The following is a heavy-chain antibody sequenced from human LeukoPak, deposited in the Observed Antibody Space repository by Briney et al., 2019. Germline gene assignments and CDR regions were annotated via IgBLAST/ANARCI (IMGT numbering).Heavy chain of an antibody. Sequence: ASETLSLTCTVSGGSISSYYWSWIRQPPGKGLEWIGYIYYGGSTNYNPSLKSRVSISVDTSKNQFSLKLSSVTAADTAVYYCARDGGNLLDYWGQGTLVTVSS. J-gene: IGHJ4*02. CDR2: IYYGGST. V-gene: IGHV4-59*01. D-gene: IGHD4-23*01. CDR3: ARDGGNLLDY. CDR1: GGSISSYY.